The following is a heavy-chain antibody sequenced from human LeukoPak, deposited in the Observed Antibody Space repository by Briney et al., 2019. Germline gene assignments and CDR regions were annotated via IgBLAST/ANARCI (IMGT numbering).Heavy chain of an antibody. D-gene: IGHD3-22*01. Sequence: PSETLSLTCTVSGGSISSSSYYWGWLRQPPGTGLEWIGSIYYSGSTYYNPSLKSRVTISVDTSKNQFSLKLSSVTAADTAVYYCASTVYYDSSGYLSWFDPWGQGTLVTVSS. CDR2: IYYSGST. CDR3: ASTVYYDSSGYLSWFDP. CDR1: GGSISSSSYY. J-gene: IGHJ5*02. V-gene: IGHV4-39*07.